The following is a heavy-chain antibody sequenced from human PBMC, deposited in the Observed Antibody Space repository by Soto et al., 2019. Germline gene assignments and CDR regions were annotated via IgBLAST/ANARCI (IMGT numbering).Heavy chain of an antibody. CDR2: INPNGGST. CDR3: VRATAARQRDYSYHYYLHI. CDR1: GYTFVNYY. V-gene: IGHV1-46*03. J-gene: IGHJ6*03. D-gene: IGHD6-6*01. Sequence: ASVKVSCKASGYTFVNYYIHWVRQAPGQGLEWMGVINPNGGSTVYAQKFQGRVTLTRDTSTSTVYVELSSLRSDDTAVYFCVRATAARQRDYSYHYYLHIWGKGTTVTVSS.